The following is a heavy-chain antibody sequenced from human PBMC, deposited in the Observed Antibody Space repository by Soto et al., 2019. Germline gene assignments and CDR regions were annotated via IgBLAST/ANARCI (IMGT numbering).Heavy chain of an antibody. Sequence: GGPVKVSCKASGYSFSNYDTYWVRQAPGQGLEWMGWMNPNSGDTVYAQKFQGRVTMTRDASVSTAYMELSSLTSEDTAVYYCARGRGGYCTGGTCYRWFDPWGQGTLVTVSS. V-gene: IGHV1-8*01. D-gene: IGHD2-15*01. CDR2: MNPNSGDT. CDR1: GYSFSNYD. J-gene: IGHJ5*02. CDR3: ARGRGGYCTGGTCYRWFDP.